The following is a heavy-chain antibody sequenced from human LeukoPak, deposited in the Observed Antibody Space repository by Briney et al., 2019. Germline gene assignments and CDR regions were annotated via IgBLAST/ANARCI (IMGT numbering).Heavy chain of an antibody. CDR3: ARQSSGYDLGY. CDR2: ISSSSSYI. V-gene: IGHV3-21*01. D-gene: IGHD5-12*01. Sequence: GGSLRLSCAASGFTFSSYSMNWVRQAPGKGLEWVSSISSSSSYIYYADSEKGRFTISRDNAKNSLYLQMNSLRAEDTAVYYCARQSSGYDLGYWGQGTLVTVSS. CDR1: GFTFSSYS. J-gene: IGHJ4*02.